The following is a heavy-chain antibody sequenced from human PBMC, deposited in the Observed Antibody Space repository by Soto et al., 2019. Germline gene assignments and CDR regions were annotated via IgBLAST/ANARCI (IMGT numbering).Heavy chain of an antibody. CDR1: GYTFTSYD. V-gene: IGHV1-8*01. CDR2: MNPNSGNT. CDR3: ARDRIPTGMDV. Sequence: ASVKVSCKASGYTFTSYDINWVRQATGQGLEWMGWMNPNSGNTGYAQKFQGRVTMTRNTSISTAYMELNSLRAEDTAVYYCARDRIPTGMDVWGQGTTVTVSS. J-gene: IGHJ6*02.